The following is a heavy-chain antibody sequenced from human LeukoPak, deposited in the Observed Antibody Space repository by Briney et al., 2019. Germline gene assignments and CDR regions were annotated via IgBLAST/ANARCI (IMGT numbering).Heavy chain of an antibody. CDR1: GYTFTSYG. CDR2: ISAYNGNT. V-gene: IGHV1-18*01. J-gene: IGHJ6*02. CDR3: ARDYAPRYYDILTGYGMDV. D-gene: IGHD3-9*01. Sequence: ASVKVSCKASGYTFTSYGISWVRQAPGQGLEWMGWISAYNGNTNYAQKLQGRVTMTTDTSTSTAYMELRSLRSDDTAVYYCARDYAPRYYDILTGYGMDVWGQGTTVTASS.